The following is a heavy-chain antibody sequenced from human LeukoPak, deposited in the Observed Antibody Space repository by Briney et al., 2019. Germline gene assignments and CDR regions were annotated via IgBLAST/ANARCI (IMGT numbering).Heavy chain of an antibody. CDR1: GGSFSGYY. J-gene: IGHJ4*02. V-gene: IGHV4-34*01. CDR3: ARGSSSYGTNFDY. CDR2: INHSGST. D-gene: IGHD1-26*01. Sequence: PSETLSLTCAVYGGSFSGYYWSWIRQPPGKGLEWIGEINHSGSTNYNPSLKSRVTISVDTSKNQFSLKLSSVTAADTAVYYCARGSSSYGTNFDYWGQRTLVTVSS.